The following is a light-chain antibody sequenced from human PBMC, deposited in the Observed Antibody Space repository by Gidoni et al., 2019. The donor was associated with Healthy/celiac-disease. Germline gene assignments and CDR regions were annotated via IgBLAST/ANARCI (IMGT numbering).Light chain of an antibody. Sequence: VITRSPGCPAWSVGERATINCKSSQSVLYSSNNKNYLAWYQQKPGQPPKLLIYWASTRETGVPDRFSGSGSGTDFTLTISSLQAEDVAIYYCQQYYSTPWPFGQGTKLEIK. V-gene: IGKV4-1*01. CDR2: WAS. CDR1: QSVLYSSNNKNY. CDR3: QQYYSTPWP. J-gene: IGKJ1*01.